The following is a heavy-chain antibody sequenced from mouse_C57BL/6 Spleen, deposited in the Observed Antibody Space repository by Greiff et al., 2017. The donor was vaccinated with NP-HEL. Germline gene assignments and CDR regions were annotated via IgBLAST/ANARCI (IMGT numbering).Heavy chain of an antibody. J-gene: IGHJ2*01. Sequence: VQLKESGPELVKPGASVKISCKASGYSFTGYYMNWVKQSPEKSLEWIGEINPSTGGTTYNQKFKAKATLTVDKSSSTAYMQLKSLTSEDSAVYYCARSDYYGSRHYYWGQGTTLTVSS. CDR1: GYSFTGYY. D-gene: IGHD1-1*01. V-gene: IGHV1-42*01. CDR2: INPSTGGT. CDR3: ARSDYYGSRHYY.